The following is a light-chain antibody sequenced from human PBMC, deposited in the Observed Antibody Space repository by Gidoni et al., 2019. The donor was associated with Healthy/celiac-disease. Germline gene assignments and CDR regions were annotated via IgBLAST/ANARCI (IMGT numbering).Light chain of an antibody. Sequence: ETVLTQSPGTLSLSPGERATLSCSASQSVSSSYLAWYQQKPGQAPRLLIYGASSRATGIPDRFSGSGSGTDFTLTISRLEPEDFAVYYCQQYGSSLLTFGGGTKVEIK. CDR3: QQYGSSLLT. V-gene: IGKV3-20*01. CDR2: GAS. CDR1: QSVSSSY. J-gene: IGKJ4*01.